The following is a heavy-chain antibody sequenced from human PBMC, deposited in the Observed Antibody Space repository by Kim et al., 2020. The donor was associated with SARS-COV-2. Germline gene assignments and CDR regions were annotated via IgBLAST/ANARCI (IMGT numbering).Heavy chain of an antibody. D-gene: IGHD3-22*01. J-gene: IGHJ3*02. CDR1: GDTFTGYY. Sequence: ASVKVSCKASGDTFTGYYMHWVRQAPGQGLEWMGWINPNSGATNYAQKFQGRVTMTRDTSISTAYMELSRLRSDDTAVYYCASHLRITMIVVVHYAFDIWGQGTMVTVSS. CDR3: ASHLRITMIVVVHYAFDI. V-gene: IGHV1-2*02. CDR2: INPNSGAT.